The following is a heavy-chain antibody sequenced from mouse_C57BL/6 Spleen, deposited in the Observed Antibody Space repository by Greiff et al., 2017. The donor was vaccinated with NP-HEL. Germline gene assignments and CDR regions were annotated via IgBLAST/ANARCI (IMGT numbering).Heavy chain of an antibody. CDR2: INPSSGYT. Sequence: QVQLQQSGAELARPGASVKMSCKASGYTFTSYTMHWVKQRPGQGLEWIGYINPSSGYTKYNQKFKDKATLTADKSSSTAYMQLRSLTSEDSAVDYCATDSSDVAWFAYWGQGTLVTVSA. CDR3: ATDSSDVAWFAY. CDR1: GYTFTSYT. V-gene: IGHV1-4*01. J-gene: IGHJ3*01. D-gene: IGHD3-2*02.